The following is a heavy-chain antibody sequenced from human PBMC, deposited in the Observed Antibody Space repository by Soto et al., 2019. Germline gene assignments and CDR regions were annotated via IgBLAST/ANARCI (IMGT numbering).Heavy chain of an antibody. D-gene: IGHD1-26*01. CDR1: GFTFSSYA. J-gene: IGHJ3*02. Sequence: GGSLRLSCAASGFTFSSYAMSWVRQAPGKGLEWVSATSGSGGSTYYADSVKGRFTISRDNSKNTLYLQMNSLRAEDTAVYYCAKDSRSGATQSDDAFDIWGQGTMVTVSS. CDR3: AKDSRSGATQSDDAFDI. CDR2: TSGSGGST. V-gene: IGHV3-23*01.